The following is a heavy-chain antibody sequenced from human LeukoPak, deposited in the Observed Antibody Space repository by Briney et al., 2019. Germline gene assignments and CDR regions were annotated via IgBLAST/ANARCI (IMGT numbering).Heavy chain of an antibody. CDR2: IYSGGST. CDR1: GFTVSSNY. V-gene: IGHV3-66*01. D-gene: IGHD3-9*01. CDR3: ARGCPYYDILTGYYPAMYYFDY. J-gene: IGHJ4*02. Sequence: TGGSLRLSCAASGFTVSSNYMSWVRQAPGKGLEWVSVIYSGGSTYYADSVKGRFTISRDNSKNTLYLQMNSLRAEDTAVYYCARGCPYYDILTGYYPAMYYFDYWGQGTLVTVSS.